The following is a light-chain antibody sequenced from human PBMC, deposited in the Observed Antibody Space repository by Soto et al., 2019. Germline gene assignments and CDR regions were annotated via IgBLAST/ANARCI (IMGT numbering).Light chain of an antibody. CDR2: DVS. CDR3: SSYTTSNTRQIV. CDR1: SSDVGGYNY. Sequence: QSVLTKPASVNGAPGQSITISCTGTSSDVGGYNYVSWYQHHPGKAPKLMIFDVSNRPSGVSNRFSGSKSGNTASLTISGLQPEDEADYYCSSYTTSNTRQIVFGTGTKVNVL. J-gene: IGLJ1*01. V-gene: IGLV2-14*03.